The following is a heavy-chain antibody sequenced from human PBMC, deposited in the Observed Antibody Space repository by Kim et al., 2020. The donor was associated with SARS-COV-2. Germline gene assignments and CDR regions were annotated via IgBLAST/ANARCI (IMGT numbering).Heavy chain of an antibody. V-gene: IGHV3-48*04. J-gene: IGHJ4*02. Sequence: GGSLRLSCVASGFTFSSYSMTWVRQAPGKGLEWISYISGSSMTMFYADSLKGRFTISRDNAKNSLYLQMNSLRPDDTAVYYCARLDHLIFDYWGQGTLVTVSS. CDR1: GFTFSSYS. CDR3: ARLDHLIFDY. CDR2: ISGSSMTM. D-gene: IGHD1-1*01.